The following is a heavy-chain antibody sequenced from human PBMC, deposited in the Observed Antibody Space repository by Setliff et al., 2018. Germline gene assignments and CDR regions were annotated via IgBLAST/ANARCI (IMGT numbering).Heavy chain of an antibody. CDR1: GYSFSDFY. V-gene: IGHV1-2*02. Sequence: ASVKVSCKASGYSFSDFYIHWVRQVPGRGPEWMGSINPKSGVTRYVQKFQGRVTITRGTSISTAYMELSSLRSDDTAVCYCARDGISWLNWLDPWGQGTPVTVSS. D-gene: IGHD6-13*01. J-gene: IGHJ5*02. CDR3: ARDGISWLNWLDP. CDR2: INPKSGVT.